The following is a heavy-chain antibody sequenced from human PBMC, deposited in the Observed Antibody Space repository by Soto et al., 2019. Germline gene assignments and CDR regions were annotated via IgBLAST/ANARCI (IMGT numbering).Heavy chain of an antibody. CDR3: AMADYHKYFFDH. CDR1: GTSIGTYY. D-gene: IGHD4-17*01. Sequence: PSETLSLTCTVSGTSIGTYYWSWIRQPPGRGLEWIGYIYYTGTTNYNSSLKSRVTISLDTSMTQFSLKLNSATTADTAVYYCAMADYHKYFFDHWGQGXLVTVSS. J-gene: IGHJ4*02. V-gene: IGHV4-59*01. CDR2: IYYTGTT.